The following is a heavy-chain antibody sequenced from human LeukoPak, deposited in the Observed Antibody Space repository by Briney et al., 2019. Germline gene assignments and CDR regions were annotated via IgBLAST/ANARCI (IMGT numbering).Heavy chain of an antibody. V-gene: IGHV3-23*01. CDR3: AKDGTRSGSSSGGMDD. D-gene: IGHD6-6*01. J-gene: IGHJ6*02. Sequence: PGGSLRLSCAASGFTFSSYAMSWVRQAPGKGLEWFSAISGSGGSTYYADSSKGRFTISRDNSTDTPNLQRTSRRAEDPAGNSCAKDGTRSGSSSGGMDDWGQGTTVTVSS. CDR2: ISGSGGST. CDR1: GFTFSSYA.